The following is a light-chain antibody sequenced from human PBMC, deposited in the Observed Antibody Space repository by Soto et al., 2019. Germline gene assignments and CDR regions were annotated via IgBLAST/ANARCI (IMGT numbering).Light chain of an antibody. CDR1: QTISSW. V-gene: IGKV1-5*03. CDR2: KAS. J-gene: IGKJ1*01. CDR3: QHYNSYSEA. Sequence: DIQMTQSPSTLSGSVGDRVTITCRASQTISSWLAWYQQKPGKAPKLLIYKASTLKGGVPPRFSGSGSGTEFTLTISSLQPDDFAAYYCQHYNSYSEAFGQGTKVDIK.